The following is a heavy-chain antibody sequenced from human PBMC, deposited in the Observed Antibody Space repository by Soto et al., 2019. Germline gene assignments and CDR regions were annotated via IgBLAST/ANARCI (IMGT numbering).Heavy chain of an antibody. J-gene: IGHJ4*02. CDR3: AKVMGAAAGPSDY. CDR2: ISYDGSNK. CDR1: GFTFSSYG. Sequence: GGSLRLSCAASGFTFSSYGMHWVRQAPGKGLEWVAVISYDGSNKYYADSVKGRFTISRDNSKNTLYLQMNSLRAEDTAVYYCAKVMGAAAGPSDYWGQGTLVTVSS. D-gene: IGHD6-13*01. V-gene: IGHV3-30*18.